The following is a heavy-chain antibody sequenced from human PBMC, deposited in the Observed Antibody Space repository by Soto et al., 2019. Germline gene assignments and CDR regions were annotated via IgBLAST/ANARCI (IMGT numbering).Heavy chain of an antibody. CDR1: GFTFSNAW. Sequence: GGSLRLSCAASGFTFSNAWMSWVRQAPGKGLEWVGRIKSKTDGGTTDYAAPVKVRFTISRDDSTNTLYLQMNSLKTEDTAVYYCTTLYCSSTSCYRSYYYYMDVWGKGTTVTVSS. D-gene: IGHD2-2*01. CDR2: IKSKTDGGTT. CDR3: TTLYCSSTSCYRSYYYYMDV. V-gene: IGHV3-15*01. J-gene: IGHJ6*03.